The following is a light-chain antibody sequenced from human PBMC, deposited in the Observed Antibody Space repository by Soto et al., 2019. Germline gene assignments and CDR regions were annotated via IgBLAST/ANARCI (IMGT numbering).Light chain of an antibody. V-gene: IGKV3-11*01. CDR1: QSVSSD. Sequence: EIVMTQSPATLSVSPGERAPLSCRASQSVSSDLAWYQQKPGQAPRLLIYDASNRATGIPARFSGSGSGTDFTLTISSLEPEDFAVYYCQQRSNWPRAFGQGTRLEIK. CDR2: DAS. CDR3: QQRSNWPRA. J-gene: IGKJ5*01.